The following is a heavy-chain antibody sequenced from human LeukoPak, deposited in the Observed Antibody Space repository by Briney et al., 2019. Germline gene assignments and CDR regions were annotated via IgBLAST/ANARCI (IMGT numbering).Heavy chain of an antibody. J-gene: IGHJ1*01. CDR1: GFTFDDYT. Sequence: GGSLRLSCAASGFTFDDYTMHWVRQAPGKGLEWVSLICWDGGSTYYADSVKGRFTISRDNSKNSLYLQMNSLRTEDTALYYCAKPGYCSGGSCYEYFQHWGQGTLVTVSS. CDR2: ICWDGGST. V-gene: IGHV3-43*01. D-gene: IGHD2-15*01. CDR3: AKPGYCSGGSCYEYFQH.